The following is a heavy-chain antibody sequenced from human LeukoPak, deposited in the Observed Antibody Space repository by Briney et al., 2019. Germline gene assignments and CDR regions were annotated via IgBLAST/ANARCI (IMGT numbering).Heavy chain of an antibody. D-gene: IGHD2-15*01. CDR2: IYPADSDI. V-gene: IGHV5-51*01. CDR1: GYRINNYW. J-gene: IGHJ5*02. CDR3: ARQEYCSGASCYTWFDP. Sequence: GESLKTSCKGSGYRINNYWIAWVRQMPGKGLEWMGIIYPADSDIRYSPSFQGQVTISADKSISTAYLQWNSLKASDTAMYYCARQEYCSGASCYTWFDPWGQGTLVTVS.